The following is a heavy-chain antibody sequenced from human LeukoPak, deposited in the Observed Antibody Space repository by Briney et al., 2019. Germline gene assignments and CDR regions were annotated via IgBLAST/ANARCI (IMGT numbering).Heavy chain of an antibody. J-gene: IGHJ4*02. V-gene: IGHV4-59*01. D-gene: IGHD3-22*01. Sequence: SETLSLTCTVSGGSISSYYWSWIRQPPGKGLEWIGYIYYSGSTNYNPSLKSRVTISVDTSKNQFSLKLSSVTAADTAVYYRAREYYDSSGYFDYWGQGTLVTVSS. CDR3: AREYYDSSGYFDY. CDR2: IYYSGST. CDR1: GGSISSYY.